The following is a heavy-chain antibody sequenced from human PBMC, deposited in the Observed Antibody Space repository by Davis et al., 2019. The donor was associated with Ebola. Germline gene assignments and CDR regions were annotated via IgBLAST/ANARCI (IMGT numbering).Heavy chain of an antibody. V-gene: IGHV1-8*02. D-gene: IGHD3-10*01. J-gene: IGHJ5*02. CDR1: GGTFSSYA. Sequence: ASVKVSCKASGGTFSSYAISWVRQAPGQGLEWMGWMNPNSGNTGYAQKFQGRVTMTRNTSISTAYMELSSLRSEDTAVYYCARVSGWFRELGYWFDPWGQGTLVTVSS. CDR3: ARVSGWFRELGYWFDP. CDR2: MNPNSGNT.